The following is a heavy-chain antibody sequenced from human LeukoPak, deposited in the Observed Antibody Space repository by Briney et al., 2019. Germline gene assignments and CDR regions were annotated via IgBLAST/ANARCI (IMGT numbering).Heavy chain of an antibody. CDR1: GYTFTGYY. D-gene: IGHD3-10*01. CDR3: ARDSGRLLWFGELFDY. CDR2: INPNSGGT. Sequence: GESLKISCKGSGYTFTGYYMHWVRQAPGQGLEWMGWINPNSGGTNYAQKFQGRVTMTRDTSISTAYMELSRLRSDDTAVYYCARDSGRLLWFGELFDYWGQGTLVTVSS. V-gene: IGHV1-2*02. J-gene: IGHJ4*02.